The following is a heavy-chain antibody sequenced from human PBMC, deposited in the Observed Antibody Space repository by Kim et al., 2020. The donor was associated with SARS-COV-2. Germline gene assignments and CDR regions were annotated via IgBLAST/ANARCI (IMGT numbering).Heavy chain of an antibody. CDR2: IIPIFGTA. CDR3: ARDPSIVGVTSASFDI. CDR1: GGTFSSYA. Sequence: SVKVSCKASGGTFSSYAISWVRQAPGQGLEWMGGIIPIFGTANYAQKFQGRVTITADESTSTAYMELSSLRSEDTAVYYCARDPSIVGVTSASFDIWGQGTMVTVSS. D-gene: IGHD1-26*01. J-gene: IGHJ3*02. V-gene: IGHV1-69*13.